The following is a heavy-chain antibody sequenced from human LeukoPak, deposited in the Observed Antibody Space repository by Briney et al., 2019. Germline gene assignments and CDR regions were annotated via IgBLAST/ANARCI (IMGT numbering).Heavy chain of an antibody. D-gene: IGHD5-18*01. V-gene: IGHV4-30-4*01. CDR1: GGSISSGDYY. Sequence: SETLSLTCTVSGGSISSGDYYWSWIRQPPGKGLEWIGYTYYSGSTYYNPSLKSRVTISVDTSKNQFSLKLSSVTAADTAVYYCARVSDTAMVVVGWGQGTLVTVSS. CDR2: TYYSGST. J-gene: IGHJ4*02. CDR3: ARVSDTAMVVVG.